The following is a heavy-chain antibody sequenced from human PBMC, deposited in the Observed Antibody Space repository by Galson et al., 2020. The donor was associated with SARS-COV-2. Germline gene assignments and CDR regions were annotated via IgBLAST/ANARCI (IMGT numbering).Heavy chain of an antibody. Sequence: TGGSLSLSCAASGFTFSNAWMSWVRQAPGKGLEWVGRIKSKTDGGTTDYAAPVKGRFTISRDDSKNTLYLQMNSLKTEDTAVYYCTTDPLPLSSIGVVVADTIMGYWGQGTLVTVSS. J-gene: IGHJ4*02. V-gene: IGHV3-15*01. CDR2: IKSKTDGGTT. D-gene: IGHD2-15*01. CDR3: TTDPLPLSSIGVVVADTIMGY. CDR1: GFTFSNAW.